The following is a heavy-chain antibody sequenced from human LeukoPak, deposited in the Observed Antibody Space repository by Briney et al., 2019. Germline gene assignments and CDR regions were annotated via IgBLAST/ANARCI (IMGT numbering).Heavy chain of an antibody. Sequence: GGSLRLSCAASGFTFSSYGMHWVRQAPGKGLEWVAVISYDGSNKYYADSVKGRFSISRDNSKNTLYLQMNSLRAEDTAVYYCAKDVPYYYDSSGYPDYWGQGTLVTVSS. CDR3: AKDVPYYYDSSGYPDY. V-gene: IGHV3-30*18. CDR1: GFTFSSYG. J-gene: IGHJ4*02. D-gene: IGHD3-22*01. CDR2: ISYDGSNK.